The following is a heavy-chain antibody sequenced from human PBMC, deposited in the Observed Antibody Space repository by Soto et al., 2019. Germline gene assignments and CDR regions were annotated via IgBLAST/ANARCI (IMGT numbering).Heavy chain of an antibody. D-gene: IGHD3-22*01. V-gene: IGHV4-59*01. CDR3: ARSSGYYYSYNWFDP. Sequence: SETLSLTCTASGGSISSYYWSWIRQPPGKGLEWIGYIYYSGSTNYNPSLKSRVTISVDTSKNQSSLKLSSVTAADTAVYYCARSSGYYYSYNWFDPWGQGTLVTVSS. J-gene: IGHJ5*02. CDR2: IYYSGST. CDR1: GGSISSYY.